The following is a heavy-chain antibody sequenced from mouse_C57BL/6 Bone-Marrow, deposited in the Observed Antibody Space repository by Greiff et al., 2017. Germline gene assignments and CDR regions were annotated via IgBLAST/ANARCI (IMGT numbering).Heavy chain of an antibody. CDR2: IWVGGST. CDR1: GFSLSSYG. Sequence: QVQLKESGPGLVAPSQSLSITCTVSGFSLSSYGVHWVRQPPGKGLEWLGAIWVGGSTNYNSALMSRLSISTDKSKSQVFLKMNSLQTDDTAMYYCARGGYGVFAYWGQETLVCVSA. D-gene: IGHD2-2*01. V-gene: IGHV2-9*02. J-gene: IGHJ3*01. CDR3: ARGGYGVFAY.